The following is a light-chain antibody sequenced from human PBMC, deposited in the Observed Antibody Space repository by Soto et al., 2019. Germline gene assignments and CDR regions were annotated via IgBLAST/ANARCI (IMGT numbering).Light chain of an antibody. J-gene: IGKJ1*01. V-gene: IGKV1-39*01. CDR2: AAS. CDR1: QSISSY. CDR3: QQSYSTPQT. Sequence: DIQMTQSPSSLSASVGDRVTITCRASQSISSYLNWYQQKPGKAPKLLIYAASSLQIGVPSRFSGSGSGTDFTLTISSLQPEDFATYYCQQSYSTPQTFGQGTKV.